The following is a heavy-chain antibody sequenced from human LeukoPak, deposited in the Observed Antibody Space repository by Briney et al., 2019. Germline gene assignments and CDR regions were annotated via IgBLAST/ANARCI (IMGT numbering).Heavy chain of an antibody. J-gene: IGHJ5*02. V-gene: IGHV1-3*03. D-gene: IGHD6-13*01. Sequence: ASVKVSCKASGYTFTSYDINWVRQAPGQRLEWMGWINAGNGNTKYSQEFQGRVTITRDTSASTAYMELSSLRSEDMAVYYCARAPQNIAAAGTGENWFDPWGQGTLVTVSS. CDR3: ARAPQNIAAAGTGENWFDP. CDR1: GYTFTSYD. CDR2: INAGNGNT.